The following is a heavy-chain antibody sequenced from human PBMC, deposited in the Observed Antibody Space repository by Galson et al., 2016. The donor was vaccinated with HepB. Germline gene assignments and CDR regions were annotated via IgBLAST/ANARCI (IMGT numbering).Heavy chain of an antibody. J-gene: IGHJ6*02. CDR1: GFTFSSYA. D-gene: IGHD2-15*01. CDR3: AKLEGGLTYYGMDV. V-gene: IGHV3-23*01. CDR2: IRHSGGRT. Sequence: SLRLSCAASGFTFSSYAMTWVRQAPGKGLEWVSGIRHSGGRTYYADSVNGRFTISRDNSKNTLYLQMNNLRAEDTAVYYCAKLEGGLTYYGMDVWGHGTMVTVSS.